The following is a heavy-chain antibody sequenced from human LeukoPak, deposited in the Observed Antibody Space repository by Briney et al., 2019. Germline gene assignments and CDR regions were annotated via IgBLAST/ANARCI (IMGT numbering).Heavy chain of an antibody. J-gene: IGHJ4*02. CDR2: IYYSGST. Sequence: PSETLSLTCTVSGGSISSSSYYWGWIRQPPGKGLEWIGSIYYSGSTYYNPSLKSRVTISVDTSKNQFSLKLSSVTAADTAVYYCARQGAAPYFDYWGQGTLVTVSS. CDR1: GGSISSSSYY. CDR3: ARQGAAPYFDY. V-gene: IGHV4-39*01.